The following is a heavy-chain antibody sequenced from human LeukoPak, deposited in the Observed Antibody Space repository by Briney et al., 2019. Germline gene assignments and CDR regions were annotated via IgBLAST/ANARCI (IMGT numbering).Heavy chain of an antibody. CDR1: RFTFSNYA. CDR2: ISGSGGST. Sequence: GGSLRLSCAASRFTFSNYAMSWVRQAPGKGLEWVSAISGSGGSTYYADSVKGRFAISRDNPRNTLYLQMNSLRAEDTAVYYCAKTSFSNYVGQFDYWGQGTLVTVSS. D-gene: IGHD4-11*01. V-gene: IGHV3-23*01. CDR3: AKTSFSNYVGQFDY. J-gene: IGHJ4*02.